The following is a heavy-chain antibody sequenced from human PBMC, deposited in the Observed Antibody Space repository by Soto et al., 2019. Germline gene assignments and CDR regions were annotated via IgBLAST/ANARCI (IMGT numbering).Heavy chain of an antibody. J-gene: IGHJ6*02. CDR3: AREEGWYGMDV. CDR2: INPSGGST. CDR1: GYTFTSYY. Sequence: GASVKVSCKASGYTFTSYYMHWVRQAPGQGLEWMGIINPSGGSTSYAQKFQGRVTMTRDTSTGTVYMELSSLRSEDTAVYYRAREEGWYGMDVWGQGTTVTVSS. V-gene: IGHV1-46*01.